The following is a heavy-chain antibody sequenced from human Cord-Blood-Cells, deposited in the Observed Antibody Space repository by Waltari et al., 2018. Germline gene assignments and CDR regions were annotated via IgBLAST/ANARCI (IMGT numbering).Heavy chain of an antibody. V-gene: IGHV4-34*01. Sequence: QVQLQQWGAGLLKPSETMSLTCAVYGGSSSGYYWSWIRQPPGKGLEWIGEINHSGSTNYNPSLKSRVTISVDTSKNQFSLKLSSVTAADTAVYYCAGQPTPIAAAGYWGQGTLVTVSS. CDR2: INHSGST. D-gene: IGHD6-13*01. J-gene: IGHJ4*02. CDR3: AGQPTPIAAAGY. CDR1: GGSSSGYY.